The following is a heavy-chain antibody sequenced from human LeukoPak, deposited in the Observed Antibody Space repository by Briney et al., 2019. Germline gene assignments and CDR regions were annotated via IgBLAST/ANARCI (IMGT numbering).Heavy chain of an antibody. CDR3: AKGNGDSNGYYYVYYYYYMDV. CDR1: GFTFSSYA. D-gene: IGHD3-22*01. J-gene: IGHJ6*03. Sequence: PGGSLRLSCAASGFTFSSYAMSWVRQAPGKGLEWVSGISGSGASTYYADSVKGRFAISRDNSKNTLYLQMNSLRAEDTAVYYCAKGNGDSNGYYYVYYYYYMDVWGKGTTVTVSS. V-gene: IGHV3-23*01. CDR2: ISGSGAST.